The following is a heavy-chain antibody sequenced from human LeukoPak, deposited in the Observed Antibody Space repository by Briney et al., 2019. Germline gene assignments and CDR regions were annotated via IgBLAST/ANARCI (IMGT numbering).Heavy chain of an antibody. CDR3: ATGVNGGRDFDGTDV. D-gene: IGHD3-9*01. CDR2: FDPEDGET. Sequence: ASVKVSCKVSGYTLTELPMHWVRQAPGKGLEWMGVFDPEDGETIYAQKFQGRVTMTEDTSTDTAYMGLRSLRSEDTAVYYCATGVNGGRDFDGTDVWGQGTTVTVSS. CDR1: GYTLTELP. J-gene: IGHJ6*02. V-gene: IGHV1-24*01.